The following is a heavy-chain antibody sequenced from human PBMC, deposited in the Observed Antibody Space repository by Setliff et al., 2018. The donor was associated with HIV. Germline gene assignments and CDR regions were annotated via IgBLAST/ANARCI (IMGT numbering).Heavy chain of an antibody. CDR2: IYHSGST. D-gene: IGHD1-1*01. CDR3: ARGGGYDGSHAFDI. CDR1: GYSISSGYY. J-gene: IGHJ3*02. V-gene: IGHV4-38-2*02. Sequence: KTSETLSLTCTVSGYSISSGYYWGWIRQPPGKGLEWIGSIYHSGSTYYNPSLKSRVTISVDTSKNQFSLKLSSVTAADTAVYYCARGGGYDGSHAFDIWGQGTMVTVSS.